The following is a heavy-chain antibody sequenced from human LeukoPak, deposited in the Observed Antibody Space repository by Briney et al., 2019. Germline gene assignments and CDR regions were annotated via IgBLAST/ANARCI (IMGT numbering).Heavy chain of an antibody. J-gene: IGHJ3*02. Sequence: SETLSLTCTVSGGSISSSSYYWGWIRQPPGKGLEWIGSIYYSGSTYYNPSLKSRVTISVDTSKNQFSLKLSSVTAADTAVYYCARVISMVRGVRKHDAFDIWGQGTMVTVSS. CDR1: GGSISSSSYY. CDR2: IYYSGST. D-gene: IGHD3-10*01. V-gene: IGHV4-39*07. CDR3: ARVISMVRGVRKHDAFDI.